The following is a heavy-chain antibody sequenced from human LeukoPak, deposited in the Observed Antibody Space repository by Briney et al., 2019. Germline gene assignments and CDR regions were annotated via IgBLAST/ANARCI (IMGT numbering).Heavy chain of an antibody. CDR2: ISYDGSNR. CDR3: AKEGFGELLGCFDY. D-gene: IGHD3-10*01. CDR1: GFSFSSYA. V-gene: IGHV3-30*04. J-gene: IGHJ4*02. Sequence: PGRSLRLSCAASGFSFSSYAMHWVRQAPGTGLEWVAVISYDGSNRYYADSVKGRFTISRDNSKNTLYLQMNSLRAEDTAVYYCAKEGFGELLGCFDYWGQGTLVTVSS.